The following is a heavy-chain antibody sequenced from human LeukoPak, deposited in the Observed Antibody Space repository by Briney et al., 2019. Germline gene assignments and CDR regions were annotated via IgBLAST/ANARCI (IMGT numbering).Heavy chain of an antibody. Sequence: GGSLRLSCAASGFTFGNYAVSWVRQAPGKGLEWVSTIRSGGDDTYYADSVKGRFTISRDNSKNTLYLQMNSLRADDTAVYYCARGYYDFWSGYSAPAYYYGMDVWGQGTTVTVSS. CDR3: ARGYYDFWSGYSAPAYYYGMDV. CDR2: IRSGGDDT. D-gene: IGHD3-3*01. CDR1: GFTFGNYA. V-gene: IGHV3-23*01. J-gene: IGHJ6*02.